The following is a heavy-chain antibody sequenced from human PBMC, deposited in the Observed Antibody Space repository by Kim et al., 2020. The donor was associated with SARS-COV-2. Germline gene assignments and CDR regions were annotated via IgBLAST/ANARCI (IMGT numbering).Heavy chain of an antibody. J-gene: IGHJ4*02. CDR1: GFTFSNYG. CDR2: ISGSGDTT. D-gene: IGHD6-13*01. CDR3: ANPRQPDY. Sequence: GGSLRLSCAASGFTFSNYGMSWVRQAPGKGLEWVSGISGSGDTTTYADSVKGRFTVSRDNSKNTLYLKMSSLRAEDTAIYYCANPRQPDYWGQGTLVTVS. V-gene: IGHV3-23*01.